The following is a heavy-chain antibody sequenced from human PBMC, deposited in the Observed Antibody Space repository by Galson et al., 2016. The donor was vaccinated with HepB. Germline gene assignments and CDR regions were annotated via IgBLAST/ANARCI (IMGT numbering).Heavy chain of an antibody. V-gene: IGHV3-7*03. CDR2: MKQGENDI. J-gene: IGHJ6*02. CDR1: GFTFSRHW. Sequence: SLRLSCAASGFTFSRHWMSWVRQAPGKGLEWVASMKQGENDIYYASSVRGRFTISRDDAKNSLSLRMNSLRIEDTAVYYCARHRVGGAAQLLSAGLDVWGQGTTVTVSS. D-gene: IGHD4-23*01. CDR3: ARHRVGGAAQLLSAGLDV.